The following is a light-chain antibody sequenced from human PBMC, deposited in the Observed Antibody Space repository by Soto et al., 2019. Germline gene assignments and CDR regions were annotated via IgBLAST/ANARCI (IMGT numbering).Light chain of an antibody. CDR2: DAS. Sequence: EIVLTQSPGTLSLSPGERATLSCRASQSVSSYLAWYQQKPGQAPRLLIYDASNRATGIPARFSGSGSGTDFTLTISSLEPEDIAVYYCQQRSDWPPTFGQGTKVDIK. CDR1: QSVSSY. V-gene: IGKV3-11*01. CDR3: QQRSDWPPT. J-gene: IGKJ1*01.